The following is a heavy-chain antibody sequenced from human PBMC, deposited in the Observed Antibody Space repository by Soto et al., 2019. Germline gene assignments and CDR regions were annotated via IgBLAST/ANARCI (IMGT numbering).Heavy chain of an antibody. J-gene: IGHJ4*02. CDR3: ARLRVSYYYDSGDYYFDY. CDR2: IHYSGST. D-gene: IGHD3-22*01. Sequence: SSETLSLTCSVSGGSINSGDYYWTWIRQPPGKGLEWIGYIHYSGSTYYNPSLKSRVTISVDTSKNQFSLKLSSVTAADTAVYYCARLRVSYYYDSGDYYFDYWGQGTLVTVSS. V-gene: IGHV4-30-4*01. CDR1: GGSINSGDYY.